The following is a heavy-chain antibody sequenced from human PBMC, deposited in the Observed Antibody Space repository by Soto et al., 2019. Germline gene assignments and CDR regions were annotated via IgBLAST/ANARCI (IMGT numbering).Heavy chain of an antibody. CDR3: ASHTPAISISDH. CDR2: IYYSGST. Sequence: QLQLQESGPGLVKPSETLSLTCTVSGGSISSSSYYWGWIRQPPGKGLEWIGSIYYSGSTYYNPSPTRRVTIAVDTSKNQFSLKLSAVTAADTAVYYCASHTPAISISDHWGQGTLVTVSS. D-gene: IGHD2-15*01. V-gene: IGHV4-39*01. J-gene: IGHJ4*02. CDR1: GGSISSSSYY.